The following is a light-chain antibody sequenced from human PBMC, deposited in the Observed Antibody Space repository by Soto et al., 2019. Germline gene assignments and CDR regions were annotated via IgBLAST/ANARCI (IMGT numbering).Light chain of an antibody. CDR3: QQRTDWRA. CDR2: GAS. CDR1: QSIIHY. V-gene: IGKV3-11*01. Sequence: EIVLTQSPATLSLSPGERATLSCRASQSIIHYLAWYQQKPGQAPRLLIYGASNRATGIPARFSGSGSGTDFTLTISSLEPEDFAVYYCQQRTDWRAFGQGTKGEIK. J-gene: IGKJ1*01.